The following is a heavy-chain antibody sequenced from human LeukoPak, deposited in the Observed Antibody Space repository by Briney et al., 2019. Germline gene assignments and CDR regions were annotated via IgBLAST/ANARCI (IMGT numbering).Heavy chain of an antibody. J-gene: IGHJ4*02. V-gene: IGHV3-23*01. CDR2: ISGSGGST. D-gene: IGHD3-16*02. CDR1: GFTFSNYA. Sequence: GGSLRLSCAASGFTFSNYAVSWVRQAPGKGLEWVSSISGSGGSTYYADSVKGRFTISRDDSKNTLYLRMNSLRAEDTAVYYCAKVMTTFGGVIGHFDYWGQGTLVTVSS. CDR3: AKVMTTFGGVIGHFDY.